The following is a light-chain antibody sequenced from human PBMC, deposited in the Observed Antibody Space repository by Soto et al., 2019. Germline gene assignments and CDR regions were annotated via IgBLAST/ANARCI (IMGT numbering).Light chain of an antibody. CDR2: GAS. CDR3: QQYGSSPSIT. J-gene: IGKJ5*01. Sequence: IVMTQSPATLSVSPGERATLCCRASQSVNNNVAWYQQKPGHTPRLLIYGASSRATGIPDRFSGSGSGTDFTLTISRLEPEDFAVYYCQQYGSSPSITFGQGTRLEIK. V-gene: IGKV3-20*01. CDR1: QSVNNN.